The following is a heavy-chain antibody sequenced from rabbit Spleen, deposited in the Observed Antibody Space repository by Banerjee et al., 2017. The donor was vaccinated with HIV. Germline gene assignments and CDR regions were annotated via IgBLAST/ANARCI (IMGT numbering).Heavy chain of an antibody. CDR3: ARAGEGGDGYLNL. D-gene: IGHD5-1*01. V-gene: IGHV1S45*01. J-gene: IGHJ4*01. Sequence: QEQLVEYGGDLVQPEGSLTLTCKASGLDFSSSYWICWVRQAPGKGLEWIACLYVGSGGCTKYAIWAKCRFTISKTSSTTVTLQMASLTVADTATYFCARAGEGGDGYLNLWGPGTLVTVS. CDR1: GLDFSSSYW. CDR2: LYVGSGGCT.